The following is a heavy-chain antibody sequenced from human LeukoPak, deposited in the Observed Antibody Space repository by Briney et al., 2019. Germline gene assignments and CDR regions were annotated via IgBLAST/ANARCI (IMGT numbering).Heavy chain of an antibody. V-gene: IGHV3-21*01. CDR1: GFDFSSYT. D-gene: IGHD1-26*01. CDR3: ARDEWGDAFDI. Sequence: GGSLRLSCAASGFDFSSYTLNWVRQAPGKGLEWVSSISSSSSYIHSADSVRGRFTISRDNAKNSLFLQMNSLRAEDTAVYYCARDEWGDAFDIWGQGTMVTVFS. CDR2: ISSSSSYI. J-gene: IGHJ3*02.